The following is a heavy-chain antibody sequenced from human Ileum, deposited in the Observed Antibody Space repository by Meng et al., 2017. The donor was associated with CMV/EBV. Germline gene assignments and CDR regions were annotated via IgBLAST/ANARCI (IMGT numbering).Heavy chain of an antibody. V-gene: IGHV7-4-1*02. J-gene: IGHJ4*02. CDR3: ARDGLSGRYFDY. Sequence: QVQLVQSGSEVKKPGASVKVSCKASGYNFISNNMIWVRQAPGQGPEWMGWINANPGNPTYAQGFTGRFVFSLDTSVSTAFLQINSLKAEDTAVYYCARDGLSGRYFDYWGQGTLVTVSS. D-gene: IGHD3-3*01. CDR1: GYNFISNN. CDR2: INANPGNP.